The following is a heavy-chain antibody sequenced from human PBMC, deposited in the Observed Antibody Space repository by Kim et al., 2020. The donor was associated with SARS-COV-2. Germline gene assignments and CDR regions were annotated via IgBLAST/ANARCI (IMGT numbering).Heavy chain of an antibody. J-gene: IGHJ4*02. Sequence: GRFTISSDNAKNSLYLQMNSLRAEDTAVYYCARVSYCSSTSCYLDSYFDYWGQGTLVTVSS. CDR3: ARVSYCSSTSCYLDSYFDY. D-gene: IGHD2-2*01. V-gene: IGHV3-11*01.